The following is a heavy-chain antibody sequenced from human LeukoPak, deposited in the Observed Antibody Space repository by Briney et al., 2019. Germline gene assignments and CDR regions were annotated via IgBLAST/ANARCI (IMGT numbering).Heavy chain of an antibody. CDR1: RINFNSYW. CDR2: IKQDGSET. D-gene: IGHD3-9*01. J-gene: IGHJ4*02. CDR3: ARALSDIWTGYFFDS. V-gene: IGHV3-7*01. Sequence: GGSLRLSCAVSRINFNSYWMTWVRQAPGKGLEWVANIKQDGSETYYMDSVKGRFSISRDNAKNSLYLQMNSLRAEDTAVYYCARALSDIWTGYFFDSWGQGTLVTVSS.